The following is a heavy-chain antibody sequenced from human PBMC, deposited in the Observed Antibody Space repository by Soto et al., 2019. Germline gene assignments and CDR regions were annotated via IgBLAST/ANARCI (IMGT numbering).Heavy chain of an antibody. D-gene: IGHD2-8*01. J-gene: IGHJ4*02. Sequence: GGTLRLSCAASGFTFSGYWMHWVRQPPGKGLEFVSRISGDGSATNYANFVKGRFTISRDNAKNTLYLEMNSLRSEDTAVYYCARKDRNGGYYDYWGQGTLVTVSS. CDR2: ISGDGSAT. CDR1: GFTFSGYW. CDR3: ARKDRNGGYYDY. V-gene: IGHV3-74*01.